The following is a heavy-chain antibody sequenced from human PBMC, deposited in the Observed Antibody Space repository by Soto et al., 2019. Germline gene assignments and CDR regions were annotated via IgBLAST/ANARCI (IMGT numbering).Heavy chain of an antibody. CDR3: AKDLGTIFGVVTPHYYYGMDV. V-gene: IGHV3-30*18. CDR2: ISYDGSNK. Sequence: GGSLRLSCAASGFTFSSYGMHWVRQAPGKGLEWVAVISYDGSNKYYADSVKGRFTISRDNSKNTLYLQMNSLRTEDTAVYYCAKDLGTIFGVVTPHYYYGMDVWGQGTTVTVSS. CDR1: GFTFSSYG. J-gene: IGHJ6*02. D-gene: IGHD3-3*01.